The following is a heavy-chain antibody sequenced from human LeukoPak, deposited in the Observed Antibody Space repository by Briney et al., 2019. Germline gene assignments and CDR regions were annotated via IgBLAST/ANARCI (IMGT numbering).Heavy chain of an antibody. CDR3: ARLSMIVVERYFDY. V-gene: IGHV3-7*01. J-gene: IGHJ4*02. CDR2: IKEDGIKK. CDR1: GFTFSSYW. Sequence: PGGSLRLSCAASGFTFSSYWMSWVRQAPGKGLEGVANIKEDGIKKYYMDSVKGRFTISRDNAKNSLYLQMSSLRAEDTAVYYCARLSMIVVERYFDYWGQGTLVTVSS. D-gene: IGHD3-22*01.